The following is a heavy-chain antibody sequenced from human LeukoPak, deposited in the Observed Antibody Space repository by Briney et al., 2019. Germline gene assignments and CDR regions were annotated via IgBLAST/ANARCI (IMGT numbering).Heavy chain of an antibody. CDR2: ISGSGAGT. J-gene: IGHJ5*01. Sequence: GGSLRLSCAASGFRFSSYTMSWVRQAPGKGLEWVSDISGSGAGTYYADSVKGRFTISRDNSKNTLYLQMSSLGADDTAVYYCAKLTDSWGQGTLVTVSS. CDR3: AKLTDS. CDR1: GFRFSSYT. V-gene: IGHV3-23*01.